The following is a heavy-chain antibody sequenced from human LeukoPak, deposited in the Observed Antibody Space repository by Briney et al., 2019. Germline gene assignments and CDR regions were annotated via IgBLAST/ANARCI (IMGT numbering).Heavy chain of an antibody. D-gene: IGHD6-6*01. Sequence: GGSLRLSCAASGFTFSSYAMNWVRQAPGKGLEWVSLISGSGGSAYYADSMKGRFTVSRDNSKNTLYLQMNSLRAEDTAVYYCAKSNLKYYFDSWGQGTLVTVSS. J-gene: IGHJ4*02. CDR2: ISGSGGSA. CDR3: AKSNLKYYFDS. V-gene: IGHV3-23*01. CDR1: GFTFSSYA.